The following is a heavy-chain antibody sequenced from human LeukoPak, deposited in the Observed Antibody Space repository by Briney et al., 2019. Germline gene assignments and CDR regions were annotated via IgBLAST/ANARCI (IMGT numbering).Heavy chain of an antibody. J-gene: IGHJ4*02. D-gene: IGHD3-22*01. V-gene: IGHV3-48*03. Sequence: GGSLRLSCAASGFTFSSYEMNWVRQAPGKGLEWVSYISSSGSTIYYADSVKGRFTISRDNAKNSLYLQMNSLRAEDTAVYYCARVGVVVNDYWGQGTLVTVSS. CDR1: GFTFSSYE. CDR2: ISSSGSTI. CDR3: ARVGVVVNDY.